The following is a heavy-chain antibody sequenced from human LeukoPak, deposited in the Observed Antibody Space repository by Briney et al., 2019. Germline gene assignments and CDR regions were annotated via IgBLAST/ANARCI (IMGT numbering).Heavy chain of an antibody. Sequence: GGSLRLSCAASGFTFSSYAISWVRQAPGQGLEWMGRIIPILGIANYAQKFQGRVTITADKSTSTAYMELSSLRSEDTAVYYCARVSRAVAGTVEGDYFDYWGQGTLVTVSS. CDR2: IIPILGIA. V-gene: IGHV1-69*04. CDR3: ARVSRAVAGTVEGDYFDY. J-gene: IGHJ4*02. D-gene: IGHD6-19*01. CDR1: GFTFSSYA.